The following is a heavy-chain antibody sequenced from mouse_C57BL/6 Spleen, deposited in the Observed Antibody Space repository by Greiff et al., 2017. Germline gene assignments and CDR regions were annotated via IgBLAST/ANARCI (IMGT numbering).Heavy chain of an antibody. J-gene: IGHJ4*01. D-gene: IGHD1-1*01. Sequence: QVQLQQPGAELVKPGASVKLSCKASGYTFTSYWMHWVKQRPGQGLEWIGMIHPNSGSTNYNEKFKSKATLTVDKSSSTAYMQLSSLTSEDSAVYYCAREFYYGSSPHYYAMDYWGQGTSVTVSS. CDR3: AREFYYGSSPHYYAMDY. CDR1: GYTFTSYW. V-gene: IGHV1-64*01. CDR2: IHPNSGST.